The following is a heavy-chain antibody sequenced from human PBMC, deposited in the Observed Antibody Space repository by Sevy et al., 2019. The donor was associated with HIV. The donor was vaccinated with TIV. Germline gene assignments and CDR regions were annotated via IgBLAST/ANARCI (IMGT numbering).Heavy chain of an antibody. CDR3: TRDSGGPGGYGSGSYYGGFDY. CDR1: GFTFGTYW. Sequence: GGSLRLSCAASGFTFGTYWMTWVRQAPGKGLQWVANIKQDGSEKNYVDSVKGRFTISRDNAKNSLYLQMNSLRAEDRAVYYCTRDSGGPGGYGSGSYYGGFDYWGQGTLVTVSS. V-gene: IGHV3-7*01. CDR2: IKQDGSEK. D-gene: IGHD3-10*01. J-gene: IGHJ4*02.